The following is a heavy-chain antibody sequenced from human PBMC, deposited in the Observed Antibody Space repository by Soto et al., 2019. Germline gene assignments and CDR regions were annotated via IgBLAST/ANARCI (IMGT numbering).Heavy chain of an antibody. V-gene: IGHV1-2*02. J-gene: IGHJ3*02. Sequence: ASVKVSCKASGYTFTGYYMHWVRQAPGQGLEWMGGINPNSGGTNYAQKFQGRVTMTRDTSISTAYMELSRLRSDDTAVYYCARAQDYYDSSGYYGNDAFDIWGQGTMVTVSS. CDR1: GYTFTGYY. D-gene: IGHD3-22*01. CDR3: ARAQDYYDSSGYYGNDAFDI. CDR2: INPNSGGT.